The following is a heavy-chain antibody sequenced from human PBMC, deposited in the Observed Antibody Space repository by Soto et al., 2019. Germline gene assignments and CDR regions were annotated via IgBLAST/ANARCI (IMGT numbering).Heavy chain of an antibody. CDR3: ATSSSWFPYYFDY. Sequence: WGSLRLSCAASGFTFVSYAIIFFRHAPGKGLEWVSAISGSGGSTYYADSVKGRFTISRDNSKNTLYLQMNSLRAEDTAVYYCATSSSWFPYYFDYWGQGTLVTVSS. J-gene: IGHJ4*02. CDR1: GFTFVSYA. CDR2: ISGSGGST. D-gene: IGHD6-13*01. V-gene: IGHV3-23*01.